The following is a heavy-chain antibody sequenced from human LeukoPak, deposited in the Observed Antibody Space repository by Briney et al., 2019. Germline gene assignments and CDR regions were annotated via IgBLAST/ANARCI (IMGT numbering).Heavy chain of an antibody. CDR1: GYTFSSFS. Sequence: GGSLRLSRVASGYTFSSFSINWVRQAPGKGLEWVSSISVRSNYIYYADSVRGRFSISRDDARDSLFLQMNSLRAEDTAVYYCVRERRHSDTSGYYYYYDFWGQGTLATVSS. D-gene: IGHD3-22*01. V-gene: IGHV3-21*01. CDR3: VRERRHSDTSGYYYYYDF. CDR2: ISVRSNYI. J-gene: IGHJ4*02.